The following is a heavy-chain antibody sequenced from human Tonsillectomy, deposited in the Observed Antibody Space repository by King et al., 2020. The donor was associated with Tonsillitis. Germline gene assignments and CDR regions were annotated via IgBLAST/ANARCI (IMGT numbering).Heavy chain of an antibody. V-gene: IGHV1-2*02. Sequence: VQLVESGAEVKKPGASVKVSCKASEYTFTGYYMHWVRQAPGQGLEWMGWINPNSGGTNYAQRFQGRVTMTSNTSISTAYMELSRLRSDDTAVYYCETADQWIPLEYFDYWGQGTLVTVSS. CDR3: ETADQWIPLEYFDY. D-gene: IGHD5-18*01. J-gene: IGHJ4*02. CDR2: INPNSGGT. CDR1: EYTFTGYY.